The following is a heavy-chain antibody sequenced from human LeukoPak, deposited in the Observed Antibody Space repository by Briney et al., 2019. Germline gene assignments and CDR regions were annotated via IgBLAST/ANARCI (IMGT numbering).Heavy chain of an antibody. CDR3: ARDCEYSSSWYPYLTYYYYYGMDV. Sequence: GASVKVSCKASGYTFTSYGISWVRQAPGQGLEWMGWISAYNGNTNYAQKLQGRVTMTTDTSTSTAYMELRSLRSDDTAVYYCARDCEYSSSWYPYLTYYYYYGMDVWGQGTTVTVPS. V-gene: IGHV1-18*01. CDR2: ISAYNGNT. CDR1: GYTFTSYG. D-gene: IGHD6-13*01. J-gene: IGHJ6*02.